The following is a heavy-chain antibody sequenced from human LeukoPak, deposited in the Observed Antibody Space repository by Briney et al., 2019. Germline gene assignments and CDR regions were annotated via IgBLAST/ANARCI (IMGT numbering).Heavy chain of an antibody. CDR1: GYTFTGYY. V-gene: IGHV1-2*02. J-gene: IGHJ5*02. CDR3: AREGTRGYYDSSGYYYGWFDP. CDR2: INPNSGGT. Sequence: ASVKVSCKASGYTFTGYYMHWVRQAPGQGLEWMGWINPNSGGTNYAQKFQGRVTMTRDTSISTAYMELSRLRSDDTAVYYCAREGTRGYYDSSGYYYGWFDPWGQGTLVTVSS. D-gene: IGHD3-22*01.